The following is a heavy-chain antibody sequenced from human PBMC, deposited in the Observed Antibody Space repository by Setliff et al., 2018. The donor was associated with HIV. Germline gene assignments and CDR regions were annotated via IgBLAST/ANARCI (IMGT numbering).Heavy chain of an antibody. V-gene: IGHV1-18*01. D-gene: IGHD3-22*01. Sequence: ASVKVSCKASGYTFTNYGINWVRQAPGQGLEWMGWISAHNGNTNYAQKLQGRVTMTTDTSTSTAYMELRSLRSDDTAVYYCARMIVLSASSPPNAFDIWGQGTMVTVS. CDR3: ARMIVLSASSPPNAFDI. CDR2: ISAHNGNT. CDR1: GYTFTNYG. J-gene: IGHJ3*02.